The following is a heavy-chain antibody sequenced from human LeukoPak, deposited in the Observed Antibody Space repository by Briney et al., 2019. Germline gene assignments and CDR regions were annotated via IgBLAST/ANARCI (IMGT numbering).Heavy chain of an antibody. D-gene: IGHD2-21*02. J-gene: IGHJ4*02. CDR2: ISWNSGSI. CDR3: AKGDQPLLSANFDY. CDR1: GFTFDDYA. V-gene: IGHV3-9*03. Sequence: PGGSLRLSCAASGFTFDDYAMHWVRQAPGKGLEWVSGISWNSGSIGYADSVKGRFTISRDNAKNSLYLQMNSLRAEDMALYYCAKGDQPLLSANFDYWGQGTLVTVSS.